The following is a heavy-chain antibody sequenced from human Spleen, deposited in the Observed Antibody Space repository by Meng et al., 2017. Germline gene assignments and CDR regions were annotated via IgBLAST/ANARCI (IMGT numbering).Heavy chain of an antibody. CDR2: ISGSGGST. CDR3: ARDVSSSWYLRYFDL. Sequence: GGSLRLSCAASGFTFSSYEMNWVRQAPGKGLEWVSAISGSGGSTYYADSVKGRFTISRDNSKNTLYLQMNSLRAEDTAVYYCARDVSSSWYLRYFDLWGRGTLVTVSS. CDR1: GFTFSSYE. V-gene: IGHV3-23*01. D-gene: IGHD6-13*01. J-gene: IGHJ2*01.